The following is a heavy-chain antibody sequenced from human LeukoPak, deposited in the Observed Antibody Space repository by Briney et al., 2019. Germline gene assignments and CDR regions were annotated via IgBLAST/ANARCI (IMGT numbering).Heavy chain of an antibody. D-gene: IGHD3-16*02. CDR1: GYTFSDYS. J-gene: IGHJ3*02. CDR2: ISSSSTYI. V-gene: IGHV3-21*01. Sequence: GGSLRLSCAASGYTFSDYSVNWVRQLPGKGLEWVSSISSSSTYIYYADSVKGRFTISRDNAKNSLFLQMSSLRAEDTAVYYCVSGNDPDYVWGTYRLDAFDIWGEGTMVIVSS. CDR3: VSGNDPDYVWGTYRLDAFDI.